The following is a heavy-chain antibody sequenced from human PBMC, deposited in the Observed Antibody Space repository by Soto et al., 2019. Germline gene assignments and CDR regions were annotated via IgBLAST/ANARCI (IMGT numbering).Heavy chain of an antibody. D-gene: IGHD3-22*01. CDR1: GYTFTSYG. CDR3: ARGAGRPEADSSGSRFDY. CDR2: ISAYNGNT. Sequence: QVQLVQSGAEVKKPGASVKVSCKASGYTFTSYGISWVRQAPGQGLEWMGWISAYNGNTNYAQKLQGRVTMTTDTATSTAYMELRSLRSDDTAVYYCARGAGRPEADSSGSRFDYWGQGTLVTVSS. V-gene: IGHV1-18*01. J-gene: IGHJ4*02.